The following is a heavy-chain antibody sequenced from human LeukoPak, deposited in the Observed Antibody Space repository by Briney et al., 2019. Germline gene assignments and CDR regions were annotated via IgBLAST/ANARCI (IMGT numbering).Heavy chain of an antibody. Sequence: SETLSLTCTVSGASLTSHFWGWIRRPPGRGLEWIAYLLDSVNTKDNPSLKSRLTLSADTSKNQFSLRLSSVTAADTAVYYCATIKRGSIFGYFDFWGQGIKVTVSS. V-gene: IGHV4-59*11. CDR1: GASLTSHF. D-gene: IGHD5-18*01. CDR2: LLDSVNT. CDR3: ATIKRGSIFGYFDF. J-gene: IGHJ4*02.